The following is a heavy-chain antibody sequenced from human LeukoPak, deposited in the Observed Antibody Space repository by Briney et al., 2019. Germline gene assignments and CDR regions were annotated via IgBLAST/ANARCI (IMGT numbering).Heavy chain of an antibody. CDR1: AYNLISYG. J-gene: IGHJ4*02. CDR2: ISAYSGDT. CDR3: ARNAFKTSSENYFDF. V-gene: IGHV1-18*01. Sequence: ASVKVSCKASAYNLISYGISWVRLVPGQGLEWMGWISAYSGDTNYAQRFQGRVTMSTDTSTDTAYMELRSLKSEDTAVYYCARNAFKTSSENYFDFWGRGTLVTVSS. D-gene: IGHD3-3*02.